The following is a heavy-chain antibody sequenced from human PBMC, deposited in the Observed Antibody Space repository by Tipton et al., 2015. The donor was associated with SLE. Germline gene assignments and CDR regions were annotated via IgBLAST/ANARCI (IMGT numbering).Heavy chain of an antibody. D-gene: IGHD6-13*01. J-gene: IGHJ1*01. CDR1: GGSISSYY. V-gene: IGHV4-31*03. CDR2: IYYSGST. CDR3: ASGYSSSSAQL. Sequence: TLSLTCTVSGGSISSYYWSWIRQHPGKGLEWIGYIYYSGSTYYNPSLKSRVTISVDTSKNQFSLKLSSVTAADTAVYYCASGYSSSSAQLWGQGTLVTVSS.